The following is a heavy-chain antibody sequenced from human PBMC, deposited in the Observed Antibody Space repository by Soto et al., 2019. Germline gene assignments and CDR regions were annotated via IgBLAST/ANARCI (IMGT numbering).Heavy chain of an antibody. J-gene: IGHJ4*02. CDR3: ARGPGDY. V-gene: IGHV3-30-3*01. CDR1: GFTFSSYA. Sequence: QVQLVESGGGVVQPGRSLRLSCAASGFTFSSYAMHWVRQAPGKGLEWVAVISYDGSNKYYADSVKGRFTISRDNSKNTLYLQMNSLRAEDTAVYYWARGPGDYWGQGSLVTVSS. CDR2: ISYDGSNK.